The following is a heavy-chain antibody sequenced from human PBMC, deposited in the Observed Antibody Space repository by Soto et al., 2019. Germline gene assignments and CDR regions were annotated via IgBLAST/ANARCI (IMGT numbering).Heavy chain of an antibody. J-gene: IGHJ5*02. Sequence: ASGKVSCKASGYTVTSYGISCVRQAPGQGLEWMGWISPYSGNTNYAQKLQGRVTMTTDTSTSTAYMELSSLRSDDTAVYYCARCLFTSSCLRGFDPWGQGTLVTVSS. CDR2: ISPYSGNT. D-gene: IGHD6-13*01. V-gene: IGHV1-18*01. CDR3: ARCLFTSSCLRGFDP. CDR1: GYTVTSYG.